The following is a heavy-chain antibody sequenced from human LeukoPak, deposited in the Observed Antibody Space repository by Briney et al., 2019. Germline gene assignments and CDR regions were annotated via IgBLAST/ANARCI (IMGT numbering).Heavy chain of an antibody. CDR1: GFSISSHW. J-gene: IGHJ4*02. D-gene: IGHD5-12*01. CDR3: ARDPTSRVATGVY. CDR2: LKEDVSAR. V-gene: IGHV3-7*01. Sequence: QPGGSLRLSCVASGFSISSHWMSWVRQAPGKGLEWVASLKEDVSARNLVDSVKGRFTISTDNAKNSLYLQMNSLRAEDTAVYYCARDPTSRVATGVYWGQGTLVTVSS.